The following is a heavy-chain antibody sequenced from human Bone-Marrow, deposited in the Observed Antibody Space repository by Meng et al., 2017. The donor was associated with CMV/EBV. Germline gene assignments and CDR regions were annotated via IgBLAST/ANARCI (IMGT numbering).Heavy chain of an antibody. D-gene: IGHD1-1*01. V-gene: IGHV4-34*01. CDR2: INHSGST. J-gene: IGHJ4*02. Sequence: GSLRLSCAGYGGSFSGYYWTWIRQPPGKGLEWIGEINHSGSTNYNPSLKSRVTLSVDTYKNQFSLKLSSVTAADTAVYYCARARGAGTHFDYWGQGTLVTFYS. CDR1: GGSFSGYY. CDR3: ARARGAGTHFDY.